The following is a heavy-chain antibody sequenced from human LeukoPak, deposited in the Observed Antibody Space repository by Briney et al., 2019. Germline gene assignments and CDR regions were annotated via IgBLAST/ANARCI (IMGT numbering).Heavy chain of an antibody. CDR1: GFTFSSFG. D-gene: IGHD4-11*01. CDR2: IWYDASDR. CDR3: ARVGTVTTEFPDWYFDL. V-gene: IGHV3-33*08. Sequence: PGGSLRLSCAASGFTFSSFGMHWVRQAPGKGLEWVADIWYDASDRYYADSVKGRFTISRDNSKNTLYLQMNSLRAEYTAEYYCARVGTVTTEFPDWYFDLWGRGTMVTVSS. J-gene: IGHJ2*01.